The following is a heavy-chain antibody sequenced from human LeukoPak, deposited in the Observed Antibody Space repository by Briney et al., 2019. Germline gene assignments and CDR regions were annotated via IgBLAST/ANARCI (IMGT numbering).Heavy chain of an antibody. Sequence: PSETLSLTSTVSGGSISSYYWSWIREPAGKGLEWIGRIYTSGSTNYNPSLKSRVTMSVDTSKNQFSLKLSSVTAADTAVYYCARSYYDILTGYYRDYWGQGTLVTVSS. CDR3: ARSYYDILTGYYRDY. CDR2: IYTSGST. D-gene: IGHD3-9*01. V-gene: IGHV4-4*07. J-gene: IGHJ4*02. CDR1: GGSISSYY.